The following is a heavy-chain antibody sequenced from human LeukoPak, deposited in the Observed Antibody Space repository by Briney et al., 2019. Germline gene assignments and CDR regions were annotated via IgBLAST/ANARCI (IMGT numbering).Heavy chain of an antibody. J-gene: IGHJ4*02. CDR1: GFTFDDYA. CDR3: AKGGDYYGSGSYFDY. V-gene: IGHV3-23*01. Sequence: GGSLRLSCAASGFTFDDYAMHWVRQAPGKGLEWVSGISWNSGGTTYYADSVKGRFTISRDNSKNTLYLQMNSLRAEDTAVYYCAKGGDYYGSGSYFDYWGQGTLVTVSS. CDR2: ISWNSGGTT. D-gene: IGHD3-10*01.